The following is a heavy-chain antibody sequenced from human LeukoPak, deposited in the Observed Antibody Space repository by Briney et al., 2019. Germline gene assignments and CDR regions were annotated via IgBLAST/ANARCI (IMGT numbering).Heavy chain of an antibody. CDR3: ARDIAVAGTSLDY. Sequence: GGSLRLSCAASGFTFSSYAMHWVRQAPGKGLEWVAVLSYDGSNKYYADSVKGRFTISRDNSKNTLYLQMNSLRAEDTAVYYCARDIAVAGTSLDYWGQGTLVTVSS. CDR2: LSYDGSNK. V-gene: IGHV3-30*04. J-gene: IGHJ4*02. CDR1: GFTFSSYA. D-gene: IGHD6-19*01.